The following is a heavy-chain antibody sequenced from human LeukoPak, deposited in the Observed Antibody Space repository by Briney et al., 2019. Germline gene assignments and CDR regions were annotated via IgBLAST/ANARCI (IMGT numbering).Heavy chain of an antibody. CDR2: IYPVDSDT. CDR1: GYSFTNYW. J-gene: IGHJ3*02. V-gene: IGHV5-51*01. CDR3: ARRSSTWGDAFDI. D-gene: IGHD6-13*01. Sequence: GESLKISCKGSGYSFTNYWIGWVRQMPGKGLEWMGIIYPVDSDTRYSPSFQGRVTISADKSINTPYVQWSSLKASDTAIYYCARRSSTWGDAFDIWGQGTMVTVSS.